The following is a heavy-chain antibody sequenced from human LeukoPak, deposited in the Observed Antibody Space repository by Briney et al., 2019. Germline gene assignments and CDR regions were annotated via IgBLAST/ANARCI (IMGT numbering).Heavy chain of an antibody. CDR2: ISGHNGDT. CDR1: DYTFTSYG. J-gene: IGHJ4*02. CDR3: ARGEYDSSGFDY. D-gene: IGHD3-22*01. V-gene: IGHV1-18*01. Sequence: ASVKVSCKTSDYTFTSYGISWVRQAPGQGLEWIGWISGHNGDTHFAQKFQGRVTMTRDTSTSTVYMELSSLRSEDTAVYYCARGEYDSSGFDYWGQGTLVTVSS.